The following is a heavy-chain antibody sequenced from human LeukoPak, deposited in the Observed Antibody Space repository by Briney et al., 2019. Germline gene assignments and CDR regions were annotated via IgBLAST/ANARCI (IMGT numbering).Heavy chain of an antibody. V-gene: IGHV4-38-2*02. J-gene: IGHJ6*03. CDR3: ARGYSSSWSRLRGYYMDV. CDR1: GYSISSGYY. D-gene: IGHD6-13*01. Sequence: SETLSLTCTVSGYSISSGYYWGWIRQPPGKGLEWIGSIYHSGSTNYNPSLKSRVTISVDTSKNQFSLKLSSVTAADTAVYYCARGYSSSWSRLRGYYMDVWGKGTTVTVSS. CDR2: IYHSGST.